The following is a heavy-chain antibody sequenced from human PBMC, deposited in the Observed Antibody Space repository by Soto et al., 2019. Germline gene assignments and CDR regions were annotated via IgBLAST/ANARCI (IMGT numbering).Heavy chain of an antibody. D-gene: IGHD5-12*01. CDR1: GYTFTGYY. CDR3: ARLAPVSGYDYAFDI. J-gene: IGHJ3*02. CDR2: INPNSGGT. Sequence: GASVKVSCKASGYTFTGYYMHWVRQAPGQGLEWMGWINPNSGGTNYAQKFQGWVTMTRDTSISTAYMELSRLRSDDTAVYYCARLAPVSGYDYAFDIWGQGTMVTVSS. V-gene: IGHV1-2*04.